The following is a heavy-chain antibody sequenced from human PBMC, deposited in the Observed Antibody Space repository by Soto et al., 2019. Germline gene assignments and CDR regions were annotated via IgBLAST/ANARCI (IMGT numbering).Heavy chain of an antibody. D-gene: IGHD6-13*01. CDR1: DFAIKQYA. V-gene: IGHV3-23*01. CDR3: AKECAAVGTPWFVH. CDR2: ISSSDNT. Sequence: GVSRSHARSASDFAIKQYARRWARPGPGKGLEWVSGISSSDNTYYADSVKGRFTISRDNSKNTLYLQMNSLRADDTAVYYCAKECAAVGTPWFVHWGQGPLVTDPS. J-gene: IGHJ5*02.